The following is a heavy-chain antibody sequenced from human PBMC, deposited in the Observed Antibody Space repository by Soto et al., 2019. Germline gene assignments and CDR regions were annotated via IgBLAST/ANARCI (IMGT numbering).Heavy chain of an antibody. D-gene: IGHD6-6*01. CDR2: ISGSGGST. Sequence: EVQLLESGGGLVQPGGSLRLSCAASGFTFSSYAMSWVRQAPGKGLEWVSAISGSGGSTYYADSVKGRFTISRDNSKNTLYLQMNSLRAEDTAVYYCAKAGASGYSSSSTTFDYWGQGTLVTVSS. J-gene: IGHJ4*02. CDR1: GFTFSSYA. CDR3: AKAGASGYSSSSTTFDY. V-gene: IGHV3-23*01.